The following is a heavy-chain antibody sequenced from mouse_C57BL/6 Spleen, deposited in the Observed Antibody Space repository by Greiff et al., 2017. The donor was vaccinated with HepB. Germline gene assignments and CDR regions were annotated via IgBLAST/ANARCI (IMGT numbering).Heavy chain of an antibody. CDR1: GFNIKDDY. V-gene: IGHV14-4*01. Sequence: EVQLQQSGAELVRPGASVKLSCTASGFNIKDDYMHWVKQRPEQGLEWIGWIDPENGDTEYASKFQGKATITADTSSNTAYLQLSSLTSEDTAVYYCTTPYGNSGGFAYWGQGTLVTVSA. J-gene: IGHJ3*01. CDR2: IDPENGDT. D-gene: IGHD2-1*01. CDR3: TTPYGNSGGFAY.